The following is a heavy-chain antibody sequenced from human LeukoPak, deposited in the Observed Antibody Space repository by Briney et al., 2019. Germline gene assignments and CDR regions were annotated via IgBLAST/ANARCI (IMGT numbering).Heavy chain of an antibody. CDR3: AKDAQRGFDYSNSLEH. V-gene: IGHV3-33*06. CDR2: IWSDATNK. Sequence: PGRSLRLSCAASGFTFSHFGMHWVRQAPGKGLEWVAVIWSDATNKYYADSVKGRFTISRDNFQGTVPLQMNNLRAEDTAIYYGAKDAQRGFDYSNSLEHWGQGILVTVSS. J-gene: IGHJ4*02. CDR1: GFTFSHFG. D-gene: IGHD4-11*01.